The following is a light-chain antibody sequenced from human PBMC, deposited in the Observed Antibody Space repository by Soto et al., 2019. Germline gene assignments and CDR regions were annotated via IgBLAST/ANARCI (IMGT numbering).Light chain of an antibody. CDR3: QQYGSSPS. V-gene: IGKV3-20*01. Sequence: EIVLTQSPGTLSLSPGERATLSCRASQSVSSSYLAWYRQRPGQAPRLLIYGASIRDTGIPDRFSGSWSGTEFTLTLSRLEPVDFAVFYCQQYGSSPSFAPGTKVHIK. J-gene: IGKJ3*01. CDR1: QSVSSSY. CDR2: GAS.